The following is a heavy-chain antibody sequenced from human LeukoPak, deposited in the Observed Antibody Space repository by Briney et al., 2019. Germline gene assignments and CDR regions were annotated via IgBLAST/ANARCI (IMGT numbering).Heavy chain of an antibody. D-gene: IGHD3-3*01. J-gene: IGHJ3*02. CDR1: GGSISSYY. V-gene: IGHV4-59*01. CDR3: AGGFLEWLLPSLDI. Sequence: SETLSLTCTVSGGSISSYYWSWIRQPPGKGLEWNGYIYYSGSTNYNPSLKSRVTISVDTSKNQFSLKLSSVTAADTAVYYCAGGFLEWLLPSLDIWGQGTMVTVSS. CDR2: IYYSGST.